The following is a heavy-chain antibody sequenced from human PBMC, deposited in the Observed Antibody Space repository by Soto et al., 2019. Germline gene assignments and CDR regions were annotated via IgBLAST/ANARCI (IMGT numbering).Heavy chain of an antibody. CDR1: GGSISGYY. Sequence: SETLSLTCTVSGGSISGYYWSWIRQPPGKGLEWIGYIYYSGSTNYNPSLKSRVTISVDTSKNQFSLKLSSVTAADTAVYYCARVRKSSGWYGVHFDYWGQGTLVTVSS. D-gene: IGHD6-19*01. CDR3: ARVRKSSGWYGVHFDY. V-gene: IGHV4-59*01. CDR2: IYYSGST. J-gene: IGHJ4*02.